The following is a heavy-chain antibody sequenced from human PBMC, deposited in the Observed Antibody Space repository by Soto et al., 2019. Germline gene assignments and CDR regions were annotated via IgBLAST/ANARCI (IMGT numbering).Heavy chain of an antibody. D-gene: IGHD4-17*01. CDR3: ARDAYGDYGFDY. Sequence: GGSLRLSYAASGFTFSTYAMSWVRQAPGKGLEWVSSINSSSNYIYYADSVKGRFTISRDNAKNSLYLQMNSLRAEDTAVYYCARDAYGDYGFDYWGQGTLVTVSS. CDR1: GFTFSTYA. J-gene: IGHJ4*02. CDR2: INSSSNYI. V-gene: IGHV3-21*01.